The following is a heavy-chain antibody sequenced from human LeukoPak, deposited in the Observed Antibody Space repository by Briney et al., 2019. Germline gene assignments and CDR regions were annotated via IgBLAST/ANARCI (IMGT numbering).Heavy chain of an antibody. Sequence: GGSLRLSCTASGFTFNRYAMSWVRQAPGKGLEWVSAISGSGGSTYYADSVKGRFTISRDNSKNTLYLQMNSLRAEDTAVYYCAKGGRSVWIAVAGTALDYWGQGTLVTVSS. J-gene: IGHJ4*02. D-gene: IGHD6-19*01. CDR3: AKGGRSVWIAVAGTALDY. V-gene: IGHV3-23*01. CDR2: ISGSGGST. CDR1: GFTFNRYA.